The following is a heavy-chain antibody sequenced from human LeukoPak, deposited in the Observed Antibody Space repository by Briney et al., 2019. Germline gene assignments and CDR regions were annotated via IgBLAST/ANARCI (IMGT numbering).Heavy chain of an antibody. CDR1: GGTFSSYA. CDR2: IIPIFGTA. CDR3: ARVPQLDAFDI. D-gene: IGHD2-2*01. Sequence: SVKVSCKASGGTFSSYAISWVRQAPGQGLEWMGGIIPIFGTANYAQKFQGRVTITADKSTSTAYMELRSLRSDDTAVYYCARVPQLDAFDIWGQGTVVTVSS. J-gene: IGHJ3*02. V-gene: IGHV1-69*06.